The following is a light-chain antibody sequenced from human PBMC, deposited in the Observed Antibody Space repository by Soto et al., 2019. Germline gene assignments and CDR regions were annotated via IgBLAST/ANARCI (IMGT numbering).Light chain of an antibody. V-gene: IGKV1-17*03. CDR2: GAS. J-gene: IGKJ1*01. CDR1: QDINNY. CDR3: LQHNTYPWT. Sequence: DLQMTQSPSAMSASVGDRVTITCRASQDINNYLAWFQQKPGKVPKRLIYGASSLQSGVPSRFGGSGSGTEFTLTISSLQPEDFATYFCLQHNTYPWTFGQGTKVEIK.